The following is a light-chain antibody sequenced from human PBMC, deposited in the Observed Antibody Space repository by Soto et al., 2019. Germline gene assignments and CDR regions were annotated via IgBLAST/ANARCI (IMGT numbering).Light chain of an antibody. J-gene: IGKJ1*01. V-gene: IGKV3-15*01. Sequence: EVVMRQSPATLSVSPGGGATLSCRASQRSVDTLAWYQHKPGQTPRLLIYDTSTRATGVPTRFSGRGCGTDFTAPISRLASEDFAVYYCQEYGRSRVFGSGTKVDIK. CDR1: QRSVDT. CDR2: DTS. CDR3: QEYGRSRV.